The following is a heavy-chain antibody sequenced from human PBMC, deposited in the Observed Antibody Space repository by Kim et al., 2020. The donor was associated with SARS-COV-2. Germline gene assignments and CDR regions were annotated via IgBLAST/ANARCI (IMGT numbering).Heavy chain of an antibody. CDR1: GFTFRNAW. D-gene: IGHD3-16*01. V-gene: IGHV3-15*01. J-gene: IGHJ4*02. CDR2: IKNKIDGGTT. Sequence: GGSLRLSCAASGFTFRNAWMSWVRQAPGKGLEWVGRIKNKIDGGTTDYAAPVKGRFTISRDDSKNTLFLQMNSLKAEDTAVYFCTTEINVVYYFDSWGQGTLVTVSS. CDR3: TTEINVVYYFDS.